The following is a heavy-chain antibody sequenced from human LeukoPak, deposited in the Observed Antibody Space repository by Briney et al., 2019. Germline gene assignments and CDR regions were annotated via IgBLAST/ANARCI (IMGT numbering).Heavy chain of an antibody. V-gene: IGHV3-74*01. CDR1: GFTFSSYW. D-gene: IGHD6-19*01. Sequence: GGSLRLSCAASGFTFSSYWMHWVRQAPGKGLVWVSRINSDGSSTSYADSVKGRFTISRDNAKNSLYLQMNSLRAEDTAVYYCARQYSSGWFDYMDVWGKGTTVTISS. CDR2: INSDGSST. CDR3: ARQYSSGWFDYMDV. J-gene: IGHJ6*03.